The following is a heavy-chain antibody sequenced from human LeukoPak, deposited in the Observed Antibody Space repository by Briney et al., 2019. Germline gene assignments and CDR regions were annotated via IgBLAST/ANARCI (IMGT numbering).Heavy chain of an antibody. CDR3: ARDIAAAGTGWYFDL. CDR1: GFTFDDYA. J-gene: IGHJ2*01. CDR2: ISWNSGSI. Sequence: GRSLRLSCAASGFTFDDYAMHWVRQAPGKGLEWVSGISWNSGSIGYADSVKGRFTISRDNAKNSLYLQMNSLRAEDTALYYCARDIAAAGTGWYFDLWGRGTLVTVSS. D-gene: IGHD6-13*01. V-gene: IGHV3-9*01.